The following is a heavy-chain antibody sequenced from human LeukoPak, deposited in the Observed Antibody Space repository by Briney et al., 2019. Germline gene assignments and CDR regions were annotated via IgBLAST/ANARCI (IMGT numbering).Heavy chain of an antibody. Sequence: SETPSLTCTVSGGSISSYYWSWIRQPPGKGLEWIGYIYYSGSTNYNPSLKSRVTISVDTSKNQFSLKLSSVTAADTAVYYCARDEVTGNYFDYWGQGTLVTVSS. CDR2: IYYSGST. CDR1: GGSISSYY. J-gene: IGHJ4*02. V-gene: IGHV4-59*01. CDR3: ARDEVTGNYFDY.